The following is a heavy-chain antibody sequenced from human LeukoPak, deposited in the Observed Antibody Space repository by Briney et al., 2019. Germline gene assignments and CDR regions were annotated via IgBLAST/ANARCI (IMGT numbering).Heavy chain of an antibody. Sequence: GASVKVSCKASGYTFTSYGISWVRQAPGQGLEWMGGIIPIFGTANYAQKFQGRVTITADESTSTAYMELSSLRSEDTAVYYCARDSSVPAPAENWFDPWGQGTLVTVSS. CDR1: GYTFTSYG. D-gene: IGHD2-2*01. CDR3: ARDSSVPAPAENWFDP. J-gene: IGHJ5*02. V-gene: IGHV1-69*13. CDR2: IIPIFGTA.